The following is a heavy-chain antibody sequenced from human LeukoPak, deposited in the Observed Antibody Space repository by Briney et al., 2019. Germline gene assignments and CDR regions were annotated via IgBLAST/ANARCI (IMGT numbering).Heavy chain of an antibody. CDR2: IIPIFGTA. CDR3: ARDPRDSGSYSNFDY. V-gene: IGHV1-69*13. D-gene: IGHD1-26*01. Sequence: GASVKVSCKASGGTFSNYAISWVRQAPEQGLEWMGGIIPIFGTANYAQKFQGRVTITADESTSTAYMELSSLRSEDTAVYYCARDPRDSGSYSNFDYWGQGTLVTVSS. J-gene: IGHJ4*02. CDR1: GGTFSNYA.